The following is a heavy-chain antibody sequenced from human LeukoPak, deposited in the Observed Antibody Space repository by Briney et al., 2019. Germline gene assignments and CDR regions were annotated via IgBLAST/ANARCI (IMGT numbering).Heavy chain of an antibody. CDR3: ARSIVVGTAPDC. V-gene: IGHV1-46*01. J-gene: IGHJ4*02. CDR2: INPSGGST. Sequence: ASVKVSCKASGYTFTSYYMHWVRQAPGHGLEGMGIINPSGGSTSYARKFQGGVTTTRETSPSTVYMDVSSTREEDTAVYYCARSIVVGTAPDCWGQGTLVTVSS. D-gene: IGHD2-21*02. CDR1: GYTFTSYY.